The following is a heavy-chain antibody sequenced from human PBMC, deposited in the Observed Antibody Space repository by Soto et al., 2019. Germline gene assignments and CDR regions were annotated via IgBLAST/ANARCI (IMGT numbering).Heavy chain of an antibody. J-gene: IGHJ3*02. Sequence: GGSLRLSCAASGFTFSSYAMHWVRQAPGKVLEWVAVISYDGSNKYYADSVKGRFTISRDNAKNTLYLQMNSLRAEDTAVYYCAREYCGGDCYSLYDAFDIWGQGTMVTVSS. V-gene: IGHV3-30-3*01. CDR2: ISYDGSNK. D-gene: IGHD2-21*02. CDR1: GFTFSSYA. CDR3: AREYCGGDCYSLYDAFDI.